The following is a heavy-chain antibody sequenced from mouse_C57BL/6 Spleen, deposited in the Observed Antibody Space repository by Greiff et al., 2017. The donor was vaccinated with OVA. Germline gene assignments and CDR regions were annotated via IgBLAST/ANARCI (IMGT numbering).Heavy chain of an antibody. V-gene: IGHV5-17*01. CDR1: GFTFSDYG. D-gene: IGHD2-4*01. Sequence: EVQLVQSGAGLVKPGGSLTLSCAASGFTFSDYGMHWVRQAPEEGLEWVAYISRGSSTIDYADTVKGHFTISRDNAKNTLFLQMTSLRSEDTAMYYCARGLYYDYWFAYWGQGTLVTVSA. CDR3: ARGLYYDYWFAY. J-gene: IGHJ3*01. CDR2: ISRGSSTI.